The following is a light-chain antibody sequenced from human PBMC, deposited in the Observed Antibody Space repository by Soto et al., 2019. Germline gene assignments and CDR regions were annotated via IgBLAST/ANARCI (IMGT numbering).Light chain of an antibody. CDR3: SSYTTTRTWV. CDR2: EVS. Sequence: QAVVTQPASVAGSPGQSITISCTGTSSDVGGYNYVSWYQQSPGKAPKLMIYEVSNRPSGVSNRFSGSKSGNTASLSISGLQAEDEADYYCSSYTTTRTWVFGGGTKLTVL. J-gene: IGLJ2*01. CDR1: SSDVGGYNY. V-gene: IGLV2-14*01.